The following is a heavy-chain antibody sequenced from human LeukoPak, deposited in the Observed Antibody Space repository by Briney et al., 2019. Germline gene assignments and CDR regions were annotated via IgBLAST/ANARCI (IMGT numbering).Heavy chain of an antibody. V-gene: IGHV4-59*01. D-gene: IGHD1-26*01. J-gene: IGHJ4*02. Sequence: SETLSLTCTVSGGSISSSYWSWIRQPPGKGLEWIGYIYYSGRTNYNPSLMSRVAISVDTSENQFSLELSSVTAADTAVYYCAKVRSGSDFSGFFDYWGQGTLVTVSS. CDR3: AKVRSGSDFSGFFDY. CDR2: IYYSGRT. CDR1: GGSISSSY.